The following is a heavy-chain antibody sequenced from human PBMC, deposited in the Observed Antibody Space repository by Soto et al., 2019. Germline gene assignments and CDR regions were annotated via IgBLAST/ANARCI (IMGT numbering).Heavy chain of an antibody. CDR2: ISHKSSAI. D-gene: IGHD4-17*01. CDR3: ARDPYWSTTVTIMDY. CDR1: GFTFSNYA. Sequence: EVQLVESGGGLVQPGGSLRLSCAASGFTFSNYAMNWVRQAPGKGLEWVSYISHKSSAIYHADSVKGRFTISRDNAKSSLYLQMNSLRDEDTAVYYCARDPYWSTTVTIMDYWGQGTLVTVSS. J-gene: IGHJ4*02. V-gene: IGHV3-48*02.